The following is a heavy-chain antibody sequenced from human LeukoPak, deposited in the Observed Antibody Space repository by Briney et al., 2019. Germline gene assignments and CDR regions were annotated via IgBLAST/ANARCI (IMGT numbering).Heavy chain of an antibody. V-gene: IGHV4-39*07. CDR2: IYYSGST. CDR1: GGSISSSSYY. D-gene: IGHD6-13*01. J-gene: IGHJ5*02. Sequence: SETLSLTCTVSGGSISSSSYYWGWIRQPPGKGLEWIGSIYYSGSTYYNPSLKSRVTMSVDTSKNQFSLKLSSVTAADTAVYYCAIYHSSSAWFDPWGQGTLVTVSS. CDR3: AIYHSSSAWFDP.